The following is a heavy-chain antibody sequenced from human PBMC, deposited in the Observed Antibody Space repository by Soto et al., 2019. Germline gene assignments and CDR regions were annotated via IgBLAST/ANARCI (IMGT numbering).Heavy chain of an antibody. CDR1: GGSISSYY. CDR2: IYYSGST. D-gene: IGHD7-27*01. CDR3: ARKAANWGAGSRSNYFDY. Sequence: ASETLSLTCTVSGGSISSYYWSWIRQPPGKGLEWIGYIYYSGSTNYNPSLKSRVTISVDTSKNQFSLKLSSVTAADTAVYYCARKAANWGAGSRSNYFDYWGQGTLVTVSS. V-gene: IGHV4-59*01. J-gene: IGHJ4*02.